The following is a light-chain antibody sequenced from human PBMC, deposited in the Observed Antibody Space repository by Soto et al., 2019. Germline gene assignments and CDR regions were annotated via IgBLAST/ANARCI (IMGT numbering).Light chain of an antibody. CDR1: QDIRSD. CDR3: LQHNNYPWT. J-gene: IGKJ1*01. CDR2: AAF. V-gene: IGKV1-17*01. Sequence: IQMTQSPSSLSASVGDRVTITCRASQDIRSDLGWYQQKPGKAPKRLIYAAFTLQSGVPPRFSGSGSGTEFTLTISSLQPEDFATYFCLQHNNYPWTFGQGTKVDIK.